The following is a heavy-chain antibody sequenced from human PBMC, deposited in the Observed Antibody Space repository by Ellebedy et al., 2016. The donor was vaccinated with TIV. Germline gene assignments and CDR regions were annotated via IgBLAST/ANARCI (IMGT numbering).Heavy chain of an antibody. Sequence: SQTLSLTCAVYDRSFSDYYWAWIRQPPGKGLERTGSFSQSGRTSYNPSLTSRVTISVDTSKNQFSLKLSAVTAADTAIFYCARHSTGTTIGTWGQGALVTVSS. D-gene: IGHD4-17*01. J-gene: IGHJ5*02. CDR1: DRSFSDYY. CDR3: ARHSTGTTIGT. CDR2: FSQSGRT. V-gene: IGHV4-34*01.